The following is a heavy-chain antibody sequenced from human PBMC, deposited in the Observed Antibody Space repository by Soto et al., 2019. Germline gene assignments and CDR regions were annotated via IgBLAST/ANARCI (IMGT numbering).Heavy chain of an antibody. Sequence: GASGQVACKCLCGSLPRYAISWVRLAPGQGLEWMGGIIFFFGSVNYAQKFQGRVTITADESTDTASMELSGLRSEDTDANYCARDSPRSPGGGNTFDSWRQGTLVTVS. CDR3: ARDSPRSPGGGNTFDS. J-gene: IGHJ3*02. V-gene: IGHV1-69*13. D-gene: IGHD3-16*01. CDR1: CGSLPRYA. CDR2: IIFFFGSV.